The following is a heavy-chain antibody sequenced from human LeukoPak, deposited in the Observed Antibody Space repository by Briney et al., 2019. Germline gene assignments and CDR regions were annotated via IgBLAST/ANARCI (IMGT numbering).Heavy chain of an antibody. V-gene: IGHV4-39*01. Sequence: SETLSLTFTVSGGSISSSSYYWGWIRQPPGKGLEWIGSIYYSGSTYYNPSLKSRVTISVDTSKNQFSLKLSSVTAADTAVYYCARHLVVVVVPAATENWFDPWGQGTLVTVSS. D-gene: IGHD2-2*01. J-gene: IGHJ5*02. CDR1: GGSISSSSYY. CDR2: IYYSGST. CDR3: ARHLVVVVVPAATENWFDP.